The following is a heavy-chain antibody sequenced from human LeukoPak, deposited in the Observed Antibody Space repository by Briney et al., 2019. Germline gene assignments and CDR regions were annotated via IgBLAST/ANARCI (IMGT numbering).Heavy chain of an antibody. CDR1: GGSFSGYY. V-gene: IGHV4-34*01. J-gene: IGHJ6*03. D-gene: IGHD6-13*01. Sequence: SETLSLTCAVYGGSFSGYYWSWIRQPPGKGLEWIGEINHSGSTNYNPSLKSRVTISVDTSKNQFSLKLSSVTAADTAVYYCARGKRAAAGTRESCSMDVWGKGTTVTISS. CDR2: INHSGST. CDR3: ARGKRAAAGTRESCSMDV.